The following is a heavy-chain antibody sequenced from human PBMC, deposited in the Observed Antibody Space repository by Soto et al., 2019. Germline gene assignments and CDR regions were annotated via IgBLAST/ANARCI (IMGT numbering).Heavy chain of an antibody. CDR1: CFTFSGSS. V-gene: IGHV3-73*01. D-gene: IGHD2-15*01. CDR2: IRNKANSYAT. CDR3: ISHSPEDMIRT. J-gene: IGHJ4*02. Sequence: VGSLRLSCATSCFTFSGSSVHWVRQASGKGLEWVGRIRNKANSYATAYAASVRGRFTISRDDSKNTAFLQMNSLNTEDTAVYYCISHSPEDMIRTWGQGTLVTVSS.